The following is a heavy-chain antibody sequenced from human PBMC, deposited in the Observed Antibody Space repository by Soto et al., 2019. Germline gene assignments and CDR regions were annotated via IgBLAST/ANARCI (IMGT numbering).Heavy chain of an antibody. J-gene: IGHJ6*03. V-gene: IGHV3-33*01. D-gene: IGHD4-17*01. CDR3: ARGTVTTNDYYYYYMDV. CDR2: IWYDGSNK. CDR1: GFHFSSYC. Sequence: GGAQSLSRAASGFHFSSYCMHWVRQAPGKGLEWVAVIWYDGSNKYYADSVKGRFTISRDNSKNTLYLQMNSLRAEDTAVYYCARGTVTTNDYYYYYMDVWGKGTTVTVSS.